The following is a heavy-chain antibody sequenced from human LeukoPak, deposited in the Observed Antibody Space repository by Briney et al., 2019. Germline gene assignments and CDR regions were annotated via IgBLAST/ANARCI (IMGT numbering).Heavy chain of an antibody. CDR1: GFTFSSYA. CDR3: ARNTSGFKLGDAFDI. CDR2: ISGSAYST. D-gene: IGHD3-22*01. J-gene: IGHJ3*02. Sequence: PGGSLRLSCAASGFTFSSYAMTWVRQAPGKGLEWISAISGSAYSTSSADSVKGRFTISRDNSKNTLYLQMNRLRAEDTAIYYCARNTSGFKLGDAFDIWGQGTMVTVSS. V-gene: IGHV3-23*01.